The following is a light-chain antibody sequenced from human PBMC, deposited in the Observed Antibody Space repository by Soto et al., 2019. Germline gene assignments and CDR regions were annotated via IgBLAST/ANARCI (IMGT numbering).Light chain of an antibody. CDR1: QSVSTN. Sequence: EKVLTQSPATLSVSPGERATLSCRASQSVSTNIAWYQQKPGQAPRLLIFGASTRAPGIPARFSGSGSGTEFTLTISSLQSEDFAIYYCQQYNDLPPLTFGGGTKVEIK. J-gene: IGKJ4*01. CDR3: QQYNDLPPLT. V-gene: IGKV3-15*01. CDR2: GAS.